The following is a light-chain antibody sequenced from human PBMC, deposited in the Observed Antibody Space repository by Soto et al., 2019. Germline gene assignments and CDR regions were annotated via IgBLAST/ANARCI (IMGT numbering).Light chain of an antibody. CDR2: DVS. CDR3: SSYTSSSTLLYV. J-gene: IGLJ1*01. CDR1: SSDVGGYNY. V-gene: IGLV2-14*01. Sequence: QSALTQPASVSGSPGQSITISCTETSSDVGGYNYVSWYQQHPGKAPKLMIYDVSNRPSGVSNRFSGSKSGNTASLTISGLQAEYEADYYCSSYTSSSTLLYVFGTGTKVTVL.